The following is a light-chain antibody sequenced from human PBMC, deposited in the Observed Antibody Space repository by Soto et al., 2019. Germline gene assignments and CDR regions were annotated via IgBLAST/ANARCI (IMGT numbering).Light chain of an antibody. J-gene: IGKJ2*01. CDR1: RSLIYTDGNTY. CDR2: KVS. CDR3: MQGTPWPYT. V-gene: IGKV2-30*01. Sequence: DVVMTQSPLSLPVTLGQPASISCRASRSLIYTDGNTYLNWFHQRPGQSPRRLFAKVSNRDSGVPDRFSGSGSATYFTLKISRVEAEDVGLYYCMQGTPWPYTFGQGTKLEIK.